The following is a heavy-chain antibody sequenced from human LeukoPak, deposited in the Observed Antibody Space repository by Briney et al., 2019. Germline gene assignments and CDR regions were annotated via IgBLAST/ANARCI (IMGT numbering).Heavy chain of an antibody. CDR3: ARRTGYYDSSGYYHPNFDY. D-gene: IGHD3-22*01. V-gene: IGHV3-7*01. CDR1: EFTFSSYW. CDR2: IKQDGSGK. J-gene: IGHJ4*02. Sequence: GGSLRLSCAASEFTFSSYWMSWVRQAPGKGLEWVANIKQDGSGKYYVDSVKGRFTISRDNAKNSLYLQMNSLRAEDTAVYYCARRTGYYDSSGYYHPNFDYWGQGTLVTVSS.